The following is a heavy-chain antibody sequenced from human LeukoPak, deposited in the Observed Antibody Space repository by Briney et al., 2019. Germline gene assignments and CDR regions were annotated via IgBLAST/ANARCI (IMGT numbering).Heavy chain of an antibody. D-gene: IGHD2-2*01. CDR1: GFTFSSYE. V-gene: IGHV3-48*03. J-gene: IGHJ4*02. CDR2: ISSSGSTI. Sequence: GGSLRLSCAASGFTFSSYEMNWVRQAPGKGLEWVSYISSSGSTIYYADSVKGRFTISRDNAKNSLYLQMNSLRAEDTAVYYCARELTYCSSTSCYESGAFDYWGQGTLVTVSS. CDR3: ARELTYCSSTSCYESGAFDY.